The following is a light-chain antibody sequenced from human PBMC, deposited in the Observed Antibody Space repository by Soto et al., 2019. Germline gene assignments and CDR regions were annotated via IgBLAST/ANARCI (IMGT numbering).Light chain of an antibody. V-gene: IGKV3-20*01. CDR1: QSVSSSY. CDR2: GAS. Sequence: EIVLTQSPGTLFLSPGERATLSCRASQSVSSSYLAWYQQKPGQAPRLLIYGASSRATGIPDRFSGSGSGTDFTLTISRLEPEDFAVYYCQQYGSSPRTFGQGTK. CDR3: QQYGSSPRT. J-gene: IGKJ1*01.